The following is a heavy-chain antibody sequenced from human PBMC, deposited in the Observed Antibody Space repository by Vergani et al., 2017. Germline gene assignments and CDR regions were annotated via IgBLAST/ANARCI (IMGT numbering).Heavy chain of an antibody. CDR2: ISWNSGGI. Sequence: EVQLVESGGGLVQPGRSLRLSCAASGFTFDDYAMHWVRQAPGKGLEWVSGISWNSGGIDYADSVKGRFTISRDNAKNSLYLQMNSLRAEDTALYYCTKPIWGSYPADAFDIWGQGTMVTVSS. CDR3: TKPIWGSYPADAFDI. CDR1: GFTFDDYA. D-gene: IGHD3-16*02. V-gene: IGHV3-9*01. J-gene: IGHJ3*02.